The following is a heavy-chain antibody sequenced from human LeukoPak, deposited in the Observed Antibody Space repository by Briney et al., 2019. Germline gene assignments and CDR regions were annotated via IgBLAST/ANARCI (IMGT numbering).Heavy chain of an antibody. V-gene: IGHV5-51*01. Sequence: ESLKISCKGSGYTFTGYRMEWVRETPGKGLEWMGVIYSRECETRYSPSFQGQVTISADKSINTAYLQWTSLKASDTAMYYCARQGDHGYYFDYWGQGTLVTVSS. CDR3: ARQGDHGYYFDY. D-gene: IGHD4-17*01. CDR1: GYTFTGYR. CDR2: IYSRECET. J-gene: IGHJ4*02.